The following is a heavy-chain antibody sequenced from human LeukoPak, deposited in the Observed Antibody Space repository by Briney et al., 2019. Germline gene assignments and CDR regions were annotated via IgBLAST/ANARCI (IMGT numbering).Heavy chain of an antibody. CDR3: ATYSSLNRREFQY. J-gene: IGHJ1*01. V-gene: IGHV3-7*01. Sequence: GGSLRLSCEGSGFIFSNYWMGWVRQAPGKGLQWVANIKTDGSEKYYVDSVKGRITISRDNAKNSLYLQMNSLRAEDTAVYYCATYSSLNRREFQYWGQGTLLTVSS. D-gene: IGHD3-22*01. CDR2: IKTDGSEK. CDR1: GFIFSNYW.